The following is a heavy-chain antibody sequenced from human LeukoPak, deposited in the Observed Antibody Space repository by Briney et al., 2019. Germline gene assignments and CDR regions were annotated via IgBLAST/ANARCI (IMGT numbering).Heavy chain of an antibody. CDR2: IIPIFGTA. CDR3: ARVGSGSSPFDY. Sequence: SVKVSCKASGGTFSSYAISWVRQAPGQGLEWMGGIIPIFGTANYAQKFQGRVTITADESTSTAYLELSSLRSEDTAVYYCARVGSGSSPFDYWGQGTLVTVSS. D-gene: IGHD1-26*01. V-gene: IGHV1-69*01. CDR1: GGTFSSYA. J-gene: IGHJ4*02.